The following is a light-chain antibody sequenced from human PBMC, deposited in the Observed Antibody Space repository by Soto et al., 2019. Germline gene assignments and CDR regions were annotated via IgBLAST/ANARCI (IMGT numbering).Light chain of an antibody. V-gene: IGLV1-44*01. Sequence: QSVLTQPPSASGTPGQRGSISCSGARSNIAVNSVDWYQQLPGTAPKVLIYANNQRPSGVPDRFSGSKSGTSASLAINGLQSDDEAHYFCAAWDDSLNGLVFGGGTKLTVL. CDR3: AAWDDSLNGLV. CDR2: ANN. CDR1: RSNIAVNS. J-gene: IGLJ2*01.